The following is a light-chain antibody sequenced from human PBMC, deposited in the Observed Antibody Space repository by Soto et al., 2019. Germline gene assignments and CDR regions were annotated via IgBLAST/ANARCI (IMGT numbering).Light chain of an antibody. CDR2: RNN. CDR3: SAWDDRLSGKG. J-gene: IGLJ1*01. CDR1: SSNIGSNY. V-gene: IGLV1-47*01. Sequence: QSVLTQPPSASGTPGQRVTISCSGSSSNIGSNYVYWYQQLPGTAPKLLIYRNNQRPSGVHDRFSGSKSGTSASLAISGLRYEDEADYYCSAWDDRLSGKGFGTGTKDTV.